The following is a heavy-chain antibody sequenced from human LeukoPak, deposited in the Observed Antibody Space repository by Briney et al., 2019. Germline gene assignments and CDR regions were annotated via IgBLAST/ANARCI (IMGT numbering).Heavy chain of an antibody. D-gene: IGHD5-12*01. CDR1: GFTFSGYW. J-gene: IGHJ4*02. V-gene: IGHV3-74*01. CDR2: INTDGSST. CDR3: ASTDIVATGALDY. Sequence: GGSLRLSCAASGFTFSGYWMHWVRQVPGKGLVWVSRINTDGSSTSYADSVKGRFTISRDNAKNTLYLQMNSLRAEDTAVYYCASTDIVATGALDYWGQGTLVTVSS.